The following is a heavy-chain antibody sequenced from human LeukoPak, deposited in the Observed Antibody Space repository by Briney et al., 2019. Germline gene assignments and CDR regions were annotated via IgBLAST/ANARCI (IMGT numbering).Heavy chain of an antibody. Sequence: GGSLRLSCAASGFTFSSYEMNWVRQAPGKGLEWVSYISSSGSIIYYADSVKGRFTISRDNAKNSLYLQMNSLRAEDTAVYYCARDPYSSSWSDYWGQGTLVTVSS. D-gene: IGHD6-13*01. CDR3: ARDPYSSSWSDY. J-gene: IGHJ4*02. CDR1: GFTFSSYE. V-gene: IGHV3-48*03. CDR2: ISSSGSII.